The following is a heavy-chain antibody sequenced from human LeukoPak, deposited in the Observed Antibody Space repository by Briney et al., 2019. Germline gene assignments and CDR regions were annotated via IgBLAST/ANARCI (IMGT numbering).Heavy chain of an antibody. CDR1: DGSISSYY. CDR3: ARGDYYDSSGYYHLRASAFDI. V-gene: IGHV4-59*01. CDR2: IYYTGGT. J-gene: IGHJ3*02. D-gene: IGHD3-22*01. Sequence: SETLSLTCTVSDGSISSYYWSWIRQPPGKGLEWIGYIYYTGGTNYNPSLKSRVTISVDTSKNQFSLKLSSVTAADTAVYYCARGDYYDSSGYYHLRASAFDIWGQGTMVTVSS.